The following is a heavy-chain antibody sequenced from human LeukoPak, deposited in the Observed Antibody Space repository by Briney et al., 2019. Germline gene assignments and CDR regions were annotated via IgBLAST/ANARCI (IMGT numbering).Heavy chain of an antibody. D-gene: IGHD3-22*01. J-gene: IGHJ4*02. CDR2: ISGSGGST. Sequence: GGSLRLSCAASGFTFSSYAMSWVRQAPGKGLEWVSAISGSGGSTYYADSVKGRFTISRDNSKNTLYLQMNSLKTEDTAVYYCTRGYYYDSSGYGWGQGTLVTVSS. CDR3: TRGYYYDSSGYG. V-gene: IGHV3-23*01. CDR1: GFTFSSYA.